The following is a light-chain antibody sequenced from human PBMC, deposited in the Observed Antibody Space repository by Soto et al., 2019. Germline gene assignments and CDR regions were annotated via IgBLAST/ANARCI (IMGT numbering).Light chain of an antibody. V-gene: IGLV2-14*01. CDR2: EVS. CDR1: SSDVGVYNY. Sequence: QSALTQPASVSGSPGQSITISCTGTSSDVGVYNYVSWYQQHPGKAPKLMIFEVSNRPSGVSNRFSGSKSGNTASLTISGLQAEDEADYYCSSYTSTYTIVFGTGTKVTVL. CDR3: SSYTSTYTIV. J-gene: IGLJ1*01.